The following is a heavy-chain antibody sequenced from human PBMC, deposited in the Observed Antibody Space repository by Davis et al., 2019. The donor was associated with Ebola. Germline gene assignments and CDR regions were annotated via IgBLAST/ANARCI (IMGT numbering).Heavy chain of an antibody. V-gene: IGHV4-34*01. J-gene: IGHJ4*02. Sequence: PSETLSLTCAVYGGSFSGYYWSWFRQPPGKGLEWIGEINHSGSTNYNPSLKSRVTISVDTSKNQFSLKLSSVTAADTAVYYCARGGRQLGVDYWGQGTLVTVSS. D-gene: IGHD6-6*01. CDR1: GGSFSGYY. CDR3: ARGGRQLGVDY. CDR2: INHSGST.